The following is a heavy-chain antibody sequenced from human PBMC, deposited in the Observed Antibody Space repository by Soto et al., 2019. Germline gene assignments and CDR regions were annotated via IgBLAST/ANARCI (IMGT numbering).Heavy chain of an antibody. D-gene: IGHD2-15*01. V-gene: IGHV3-30*18. CDR1: GFTFSSYG. Sequence: QVQLVESGGGVVQPGRSLRLSCAASGFTFSSYGMHWVRQAPGKGLEWVAVISYDGSNKYYADSVKGRFTISRDNSKNTLSVQTNSLRYEEMAVYYCAKDRLPRGYCSWGSCYSDAFDIWGQGTMVTVSS. CDR3: AKDRLPRGYCSWGSCYSDAFDI. J-gene: IGHJ3*02. CDR2: ISYDGSNK.